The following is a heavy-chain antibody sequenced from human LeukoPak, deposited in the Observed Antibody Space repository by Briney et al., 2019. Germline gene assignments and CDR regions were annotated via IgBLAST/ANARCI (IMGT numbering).Heavy chain of an antibody. V-gene: IGHV3-48*03. D-gene: IGHD1-7*01. CDR3: ARSPPLELNYYYGMDV. J-gene: IGHJ6*02. CDR1: GFTFSSYE. Sequence: GGSLRLSCAASGFTFSSYEMNWVRQAPGKGLEWVSYISSSGSTIYYADSVKGRFTISRDNAKNSLYLQMNSLRAEDTAVYYCARSPPLELNYYYGMDVWGQGTTVTVSS. CDR2: ISSSGSTI.